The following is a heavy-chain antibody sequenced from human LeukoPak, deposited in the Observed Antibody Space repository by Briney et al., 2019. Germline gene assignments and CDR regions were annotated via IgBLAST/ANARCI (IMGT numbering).Heavy chain of an antibody. CDR3: AKRSVSSGFYYYFDY. V-gene: IGHV3-23*01. CDR1: GFTFSTSA. D-gene: IGHD6-19*01. J-gene: IGHJ4*02. CDR2: ISGSGGST. Sequence: PGGSLRLSCAASGFTFSTSAMSWVRQAPGKGPEWVSAISGSGGSTSYADSVKGRFTISRDNSKNTLFLQINSLRAEDTAVYYCAKRSVSSGFYYYFDYWGQGTLVTVSS.